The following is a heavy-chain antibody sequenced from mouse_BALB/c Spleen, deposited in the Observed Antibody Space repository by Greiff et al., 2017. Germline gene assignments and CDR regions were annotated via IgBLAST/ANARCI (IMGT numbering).Heavy chain of an antibody. V-gene: IGHV3-2*02. Sequence: EVMLVESGPGLVKPSQSLSLTCTVTGYSITSDYAWNWIRQFPGNKLEWMGYISYSGSTSYNPSLKSRISITRDTSKNQFFLQLNSVTTEDTATYYCARRSPVYRYYAMDYWGQGTSVTVSS. J-gene: IGHJ4*01. D-gene: IGHD2-14*01. CDR2: ISYSGST. CDR3: ARRSPVYRYYAMDY. CDR1: GYSITSDYA.